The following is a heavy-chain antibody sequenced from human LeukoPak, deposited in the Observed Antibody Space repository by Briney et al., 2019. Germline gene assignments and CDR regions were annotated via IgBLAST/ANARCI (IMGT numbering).Heavy chain of an antibody. CDR3: ARGWRHDY. V-gene: IGHV4-61*10. CDR1: GGSFSSGLYY. Sequence: SQTLSLTCTVSGGSFSSGLYYWTWIRQPAGKGLEWIGSIYYSGSTNYNPPLKSRVTISVDTSKNQFSLKLSSVTVADTAVYYCARGWRHDYWGQGTLVTVSS. D-gene: IGHD2-15*01. J-gene: IGHJ4*02. CDR2: IYYSGST.